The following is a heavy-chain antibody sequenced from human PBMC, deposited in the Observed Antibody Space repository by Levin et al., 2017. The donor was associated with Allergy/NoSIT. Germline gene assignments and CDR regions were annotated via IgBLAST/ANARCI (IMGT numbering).Heavy chain of an antibody. J-gene: IGHJ6*02. Sequence: GESLKISCAASGFTFSSYAMSWVRQAPGKGLEWVSAISGSGGSTYYADSVKGRFTISRDNSKNTLYLQMNSLRAEDTAVYYCAKDLAIQLWPDPVYYDDGMDGWGQGTTVTVSS. CDR2: ISGSGGST. CDR1: GFTFSSYA. V-gene: IGHV3-23*01. CDR3: AKDLAIQLWPDPVYYDDGMDG. D-gene: IGHD5-18*01.